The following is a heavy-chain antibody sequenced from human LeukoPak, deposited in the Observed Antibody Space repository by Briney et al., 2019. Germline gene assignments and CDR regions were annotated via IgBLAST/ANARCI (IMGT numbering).Heavy chain of an antibody. D-gene: IGHD5-18*01. CDR2: ISYDGSNK. J-gene: IGHJ5*02. CDR3: ARDLGTAMAT. V-gene: IGHV3-30*04. CDR1: GFTFSSYA. Sequence: GRSLRLSCAASGFTFSSYAMHWVRQAPGKGLEWVAVISYDGSNKYYADSVKGRFTISRDNSKNTLYLQMNSLRAEDTAVYHCARDLGTAMATWGQGTLVTVSS.